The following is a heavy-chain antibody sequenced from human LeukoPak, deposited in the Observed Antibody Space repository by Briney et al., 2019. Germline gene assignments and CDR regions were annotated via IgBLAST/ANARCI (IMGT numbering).Heavy chain of an antibody. CDR1: GFTFTEYW. CDR2: INQDGSEK. V-gene: IGHV3-7*01. J-gene: IGHJ4*02. Sequence: QAGGSLRLSCAASGFTFTEYWMNWVRQAPGKGLEWVASINQDGSEKYYVDSVKGRFTISRDNAQNSLYLQMSYLRAEDTAMLYCARDGVAAGLYFDLWGQGTLVTVSS. D-gene: IGHD6-13*01. CDR3: ARDGVAAGLYFDL.